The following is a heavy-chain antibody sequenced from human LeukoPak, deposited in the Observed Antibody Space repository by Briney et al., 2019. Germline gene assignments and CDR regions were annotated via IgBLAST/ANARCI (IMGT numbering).Heavy chain of an antibody. CDR3: ARDVVVPAAIRYYYYYGMDV. V-gene: IGHV3-33*01. J-gene: IGHJ6*02. Sequence: GGSLRLSCAASGFTFSSYGMHWVRQAPGKGLEWVAVIWYDGSNKYYADSVKGRFTISRDNAKNSLYLQMNSLRAEDTAVYYCARDVVVPAAIRYYYYYGMDVWGQGTTVTVSS. CDR1: GFTFSSYG. CDR2: IWYDGSNK. D-gene: IGHD2-2*02.